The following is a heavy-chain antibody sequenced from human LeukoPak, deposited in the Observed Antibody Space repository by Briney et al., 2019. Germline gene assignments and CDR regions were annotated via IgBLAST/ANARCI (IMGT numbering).Heavy chain of an antibody. Sequence: PGRSLRLSCAASGFTFSSYGMHWVRQAPGKGLEWVSAISGSGGSTYYADSVKGRFTISRDNSKNTLYLQMNSLRAEDTAVYYCAKDLPVKQQLVNFDYWGQGTLVTVSS. CDR3: AKDLPVKQQLVNFDY. CDR2: ISGSGGST. V-gene: IGHV3-23*01. D-gene: IGHD6-13*01. J-gene: IGHJ4*02. CDR1: GFTFSSYG.